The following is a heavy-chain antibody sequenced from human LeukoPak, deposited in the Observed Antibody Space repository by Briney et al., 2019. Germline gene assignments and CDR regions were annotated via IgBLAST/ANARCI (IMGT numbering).Heavy chain of an antibody. CDR2: INSDGSTI. CDR3: ARDNAYSSGWDFDY. D-gene: IGHD6-19*01. J-gene: IGHJ4*02. CDR1: GFTLSSYW. Sequence: GGALRLSCAASGFTLSSYWVHWGRQTPGKGVVWVSRINSDGSTISYADSVKGRFTISRDNAKNTLYLQMNSLGAEDTAVYYCARDNAYSSGWDFDYWGQGTLVTVSS. V-gene: IGHV3-74*01.